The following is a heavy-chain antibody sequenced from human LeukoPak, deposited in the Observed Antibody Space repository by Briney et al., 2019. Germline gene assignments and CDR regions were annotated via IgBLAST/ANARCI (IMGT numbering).Heavy chain of an antibody. D-gene: IGHD3-10*01. CDR1: GFTFSSYG. V-gene: IGHV3-30*18. CDR2: ISYDGSNK. J-gene: IGHJ4*02. CDR3: AKDLVLWGPGDFSVDY. Sequence: PGRSLRLSCAASGFTFSSYGMHWVRQAPGKGLEWVAVISYDGSNKYYADSVKGRFTISRDNSKNTLYLQMNSLRAEDTAVYYCAKDLVLWGPGDFSVDYWGQGTLVTVSS.